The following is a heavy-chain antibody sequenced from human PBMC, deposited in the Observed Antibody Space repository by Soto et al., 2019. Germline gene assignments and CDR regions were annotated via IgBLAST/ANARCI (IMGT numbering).Heavy chain of an antibody. D-gene: IGHD3-22*01. CDR1: GFTFSNAW. V-gene: IGHV3-15*01. CDR2: IKSKTDGGTT. Sequence: GGSLRLSCTASGFTFSNAWMTWVRQAPGKGLEWVGRIKSKTDGGTTDYAAPVKGRFTISRDDSKNTMYLQMNSLKTEDTAVYYCARVIGYYDSYGYYPYFDYWGQGTLVTVSS. CDR3: ARVIGYYDSYGYYPYFDY. J-gene: IGHJ4*02.